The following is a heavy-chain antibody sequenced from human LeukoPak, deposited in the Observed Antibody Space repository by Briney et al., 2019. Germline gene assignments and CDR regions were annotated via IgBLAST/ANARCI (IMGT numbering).Heavy chain of an antibody. CDR3: ARCYGYCSSTSCYCAFDI. Sequence: GGSLRHSCAASGFTVSSNYMSWVRQAPGKGLEGVSVIYSGGSTYYADSVKGRFTISRDNSKNTLYLQMNSLRAEDTAVYYCARCYGYCSSTSCYCAFDIWGQGTMVTVSS. D-gene: IGHD2-2*01. J-gene: IGHJ3*02. V-gene: IGHV3-53*01. CDR1: GFTVSSNY. CDR2: IYSGGST.